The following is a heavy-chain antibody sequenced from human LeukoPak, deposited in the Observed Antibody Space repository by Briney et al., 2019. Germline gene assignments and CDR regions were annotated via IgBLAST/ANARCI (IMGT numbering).Heavy chain of an antibody. CDR3: ARDPSSWQHTFDY. CDR2: ISSSGSTI. D-gene: IGHD6-13*01. CDR1: GFTFSDYY. J-gene: IGHJ4*02. V-gene: IGHV3-11*04. Sequence: PGGSLRLSCAASGFTFSDYYMSWIRQAPGKGLEWVSYISSSGSTIYYADSVKGRFTISRDNAKNSLYLQMNSLRAEDTAVYYCARDPSSWQHTFDYWGQGTLVTVSS.